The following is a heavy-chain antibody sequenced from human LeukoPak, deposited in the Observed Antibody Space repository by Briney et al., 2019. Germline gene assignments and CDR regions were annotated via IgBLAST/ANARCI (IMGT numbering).Heavy chain of an antibody. Sequence: GGSLRLSCVASGFTFTDHPMNWVRQAPGKGLEWVANIKQDGSEKYYVDSVKGRFTISRDNAKNSLYLQMNSLRAEDTAVYYCARDYGDYYYYGMDVWGQGTTVTVSS. CDR2: IKQDGSEK. V-gene: IGHV3-7*03. CDR3: ARDYGDYYYYGMDV. CDR1: GFTFTDHP. D-gene: IGHD4-17*01. J-gene: IGHJ6*02.